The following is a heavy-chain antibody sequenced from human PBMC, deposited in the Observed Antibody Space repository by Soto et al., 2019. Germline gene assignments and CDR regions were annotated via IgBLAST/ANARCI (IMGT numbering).Heavy chain of an antibody. D-gene: IGHD2-2*01. CDR3: ARSCSSTSCPYYYGMDV. V-gene: IGHV5-10-1*01. Sequence: PGESLKISCKGSGYSFTSYWISWVRQMPGKGLEWMGRIDPSDSYTNYSPSFQGHVTISADKSISTAYLQWSSLKASGTAMYYCARSCSSTSCPYYYGMDVWGQGTTVTVSS. CDR1: GYSFTSYW. CDR2: IDPSDSYT. J-gene: IGHJ6*02.